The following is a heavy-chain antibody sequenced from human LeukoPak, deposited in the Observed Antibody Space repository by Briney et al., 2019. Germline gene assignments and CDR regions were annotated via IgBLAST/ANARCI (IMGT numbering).Heavy chain of an antibody. CDR1: GFTFSSYE. Sequence: GGSLRLSCAASGFTFSSYEMNWVRQAPGKGLEWVSYISSSGSPMYNADSVKGRFTISRDNAKNSLYLQMNSLRAEDTAVYYCAGLSGYRYFDYWGQGTLVTVSS. D-gene: IGHD3-3*01. V-gene: IGHV3-48*03. CDR2: ISSSGSPM. CDR3: AGLSGYRYFDY. J-gene: IGHJ4*02.